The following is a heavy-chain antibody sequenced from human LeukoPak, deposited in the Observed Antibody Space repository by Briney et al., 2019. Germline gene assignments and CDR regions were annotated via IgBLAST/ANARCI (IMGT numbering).Heavy chain of an antibody. Sequence: HPGRSLRLSCAASGSTFSSYAMHWVRQAPGKGLEWVAVISYDGSNKYYADSVKGRFTISRDNSKNTLYLQMNSLRAEDTAVYYCAREPGQYYDILTGYYPPPNYFDYWGQGTLVTVSS. V-gene: IGHV3-30*04. CDR1: GSTFSSYA. CDR3: AREPGQYYDILTGYYPPPNYFDY. CDR2: ISYDGSNK. J-gene: IGHJ4*02. D-gene: IGHD3-9*01.